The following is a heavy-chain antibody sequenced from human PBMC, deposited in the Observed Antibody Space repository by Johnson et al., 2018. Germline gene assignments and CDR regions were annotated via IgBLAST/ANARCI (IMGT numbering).Heavy chain of an antibody. CDR2: ISSSGSTI. Sequence: QVQLVESGGGLVKXGGSLRLXCAASGFTFSDYYMTWIRQAPGQRLEWVSYISSSGSTIFSADSVKGRFTISRDNAKNSLSLQMNSLRAEDTAVYYCAREGAEDVFDIWGQGTMVTVSS. CDR3: AREGAEDVFDI. J-gene: IGHJ3*02. V-gene: IGHV3-11*04. CDR1: GFTFSDYY.